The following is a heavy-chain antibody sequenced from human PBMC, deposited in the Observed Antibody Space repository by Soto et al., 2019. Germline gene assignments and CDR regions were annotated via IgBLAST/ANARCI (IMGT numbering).Heavy chain of an antibody. Sequence: QVQVVESGGGVVQPGTSLRLSCAASGFTFSDYGMHWVRQAPGKGLEWVALISYDGSNEYYADSVKGRFTISRDNSKKTVYLQMNSLRTADTAMYYCAKEAGRGYSYDAGDYWGQGTLVTVSS. CDR3: AKEAGRGYSYDAGDY. J-gene: IGHJ4*02. CDR2: ISYDGSNE. D-gene: IGHD5-18*01. CDR1: GFTFSDYG. V-gene: IGHV3-30*18.